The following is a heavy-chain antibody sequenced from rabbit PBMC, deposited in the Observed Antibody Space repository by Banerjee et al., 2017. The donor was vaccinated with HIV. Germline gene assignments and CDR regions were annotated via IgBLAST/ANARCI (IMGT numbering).Heavy chain of an antibody. CDR3: ARDAAGREDFNL. CDR2: IDVAEGST. V-gene: IGHV1S7*01. D-gene: IGHD4-2*01. J-gene: IGHJ4*01. CDR1: GFDFRRYY. Sequence: EVKETGGGLVQPGGSLTLSCKASGFDFRRYYLTWVRQAPGKGLEWIGIIDVAEGSTDYARWVNGRFTISSDNAQNTVYLQMSGLTVADTATYFCARDAAGREDFNLWGPGTLVTVS.